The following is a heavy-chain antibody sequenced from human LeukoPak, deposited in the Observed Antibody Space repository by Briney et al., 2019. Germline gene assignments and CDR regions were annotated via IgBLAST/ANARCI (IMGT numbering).Heavy chain of an antibody. CDR1: GFTFGSYA. Sequence: GGSLRLSCAASGFTFGSYAMSWVRQAPGKGLEWVSAISGSGGSTYYADAVKGRFTISRDNSKNTLYLQMNSLRAEDTAVYYCAKEGNGDYYFDYWGQGTLVTVSS. V-gene: IGHV3-23*01. J-gene: IGHJ4*02. D-gene: IGHD4-17*01. CDR2: ISGSGGST. CDR3: AKEGNGDYYFDY.